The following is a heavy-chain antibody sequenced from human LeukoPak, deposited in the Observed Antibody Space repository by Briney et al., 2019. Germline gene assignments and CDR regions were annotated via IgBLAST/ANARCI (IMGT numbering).Heavy chain of an antibody. CDR1: GGSFSGYY. J-gene: IGHJ6*03. CDR3: ARCGYKYGSLPYYYMDV. Sequence: PSETLSLTCAVYGGSFSGYYWSWIRQPPGKGLEWIGEINHSGSTNYNPSLKSRVTISVDTSKNQFSLKLSSVTAADTAVYYCARCGYKYGSLPYYYMDVWGKGTTVTISS. D-gene: IGHD5-18*01. CDR2: INHSGST. V-gene: IGHV4-34*01.